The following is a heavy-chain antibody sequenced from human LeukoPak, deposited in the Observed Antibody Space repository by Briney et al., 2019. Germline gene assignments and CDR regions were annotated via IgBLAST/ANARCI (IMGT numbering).Heavy chain of an antibody. V-gene: IGHV1-18*04. J-gene: IGHJ3*02. CDR2: ISAYNGNT. Sequence: ASVKVSCKASGYTFTSYYMHWVRQAPGQGLEWMGWISAYNGNTNYAQKLQGRVTMTTDTSTSTAYMELRSLRSDDTAVYYCASVYDILTGHDAFDIWGQGTMVTVSS. CDR3: ASVYDILTGHDAFDI. CDR1: GYTFTSYY. D-gene: IGHD3-9*01.